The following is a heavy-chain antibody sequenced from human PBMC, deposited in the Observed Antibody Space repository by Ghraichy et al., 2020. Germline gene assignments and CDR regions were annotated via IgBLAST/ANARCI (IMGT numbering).Heavy chain of an antibody. D-gene: IGHD3-3*01. V-gene: IGHV4-39*07. CDR1: GGSISSTSYY. Sequence: SETLSLTCTVSGGSISSTSYYWSWIRQPPGKGLEWIGSVYYTGSTHYNPSLKSRVTISVDTSKKQFSLKLSSVTAADTAVYYCARDLSRYDFWSGYYRAAYYYYGMDVWGQGTTVTVSS. CDR3: ARDLSRYDFWSGYYRAAYYYYGMDV. CDR2: VYYTGST. J-gene: IGHJ6*02.